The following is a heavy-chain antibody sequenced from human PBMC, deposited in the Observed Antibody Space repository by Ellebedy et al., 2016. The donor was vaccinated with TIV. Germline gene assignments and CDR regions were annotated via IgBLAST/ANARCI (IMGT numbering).Heavy chain of an antibody. D-gene: IGHD3-10*01. V-gene: IGHV3-74*01. Sequence: GGSLRLSCAASGFTFSDYWMHWVRQVPGKGLVWVSCINSDGNITNYADSVKGRFTISRDNADNTLHLQMNSLRVEDTAVYYCASPVPPRGCPTEGFHVWGQGTVVTVSS. J-gene: IGHJ3*01. CDR2: INSDGNIT. CDR1: GFTFSDYW. CDR3: ASPVPPRGCPTEGFHV.